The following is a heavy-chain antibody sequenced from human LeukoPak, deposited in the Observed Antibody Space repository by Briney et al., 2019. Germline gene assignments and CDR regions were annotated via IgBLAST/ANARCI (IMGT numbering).Heavy chain of an antibody. V-gene: IGHV3-30*04. D-gene: IGHD1-1*01. CDR1: GFTFSSHA. CDR2: ISYDGSIT. J-gene: IGHJ4*02. CDR3: ARVRSTKYCVDY. Sequence: GRSLRLSCAASGFTFSSHAMHWVRQAPGKGLEWVAFISYDGSITSHADSVKGRFTISRDNSKNSLYLQMNSLRAEDTAVYYCARVRSTKYCVDYWGQGTLVTVSS.